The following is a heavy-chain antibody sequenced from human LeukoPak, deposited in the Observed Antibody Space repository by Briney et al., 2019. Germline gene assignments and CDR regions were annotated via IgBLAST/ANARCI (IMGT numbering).Heavy chain of an antibody. D-gene: IGHD6-19*01. CDR3: ARVGIAVAGTRGNFDY. V-gene: IGHV1-2*02. CDR1: GYTFTGYY. J-gene: IGHJ4*02. Sequence: ASVKVSCKASGYTFTGYYMHWVRQAPGQGLEWIVWINPNSCGTNYAQKFQGRVTMTRDTSISTAYMELSRLRSDDTAVYYCARVGIAVAGTRGNFDYWGQGTLVTVSS. CDR2: INPNSCGT.